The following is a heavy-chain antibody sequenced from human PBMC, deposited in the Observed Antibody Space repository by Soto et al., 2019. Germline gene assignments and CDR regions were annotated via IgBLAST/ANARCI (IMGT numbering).Heavy chain of an antibody. Sequence: GSLRHSCAAYGCTFNNCAMSWVRQDPEKGLEWVSGINGIGSSTFYADSVKGRFTISRDNSKNTLYMQMNSLRAEDTAVYYCAKDRYDILTGYPIQYGMDVWGQGTTVTVSS. CDR2: INGIGSST. CDR3: AKDRYDILTGYPIQYGMDV. CDR1: GCTFNNCA. J-gene: IGHJ6*02. D-gene: IGHD3-9*01. V-gene: IGHV3-23*01.